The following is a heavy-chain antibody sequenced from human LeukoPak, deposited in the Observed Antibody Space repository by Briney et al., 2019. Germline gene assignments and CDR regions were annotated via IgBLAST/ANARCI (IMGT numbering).Heavy chain of an antibody. D-gene: IGHD2/OR15-2a*01. V-gene: IGHV1-2*06. Sequence: ASVKVSCKASGYTFTGYYMHWVRQAPGQGLEWMGRINPNSGGTNYAQKFQGRVTMTRDTSISTAYMELCRLRSDDTAVYYCARDRIALSLYYFDYWGQGTLVTVSS. CDR2: INPNSGGT. J-gene: IGHJ4*02. CDR1: GYTFTGYY. CDR3: ARDRIALSLYYFDY.